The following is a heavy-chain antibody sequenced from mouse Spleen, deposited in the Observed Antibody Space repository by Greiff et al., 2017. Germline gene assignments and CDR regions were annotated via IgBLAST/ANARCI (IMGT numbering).Heavy chain of an antibody. CDR1: GFTFSSYT. D-gene: IGHD2-5*01. J-gene: IGHJ4*01. Sequence: EVKLMESGGGLVKPGGSLKLSCAASGFTFSSYTMSWVRQTPAKRLEWVATISSGGGNTYYPDSVKGRFTISRDNARNTLYLQMSSLRSEDTAMYYCARHGGSNYEDAMDYWGQGTSVTVSS. CDR2: ISSGGGNT. V-gene: IGHV5-9*04. CDR3: ARHGGSNYEDAMDY.